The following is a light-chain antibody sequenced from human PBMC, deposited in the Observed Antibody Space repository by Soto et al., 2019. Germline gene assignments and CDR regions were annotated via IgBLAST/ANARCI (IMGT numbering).Light chain of an antibody. CDR3: QQYNFYPLT. Sequence: DIQMTQSPSSLSASVGDRVTITCRASQAISTYLAWFQQKPGNAPKPLIYAASSLQSGVPSRFSGSISRTDFTLTISGLQPEDFANYYCQQYNFYPLTFGGGTKVEI. CDR2: AAS. CDR1: QAISTY. V-gene: IGKV1-16*01. J-gene: IGKJ4*01.